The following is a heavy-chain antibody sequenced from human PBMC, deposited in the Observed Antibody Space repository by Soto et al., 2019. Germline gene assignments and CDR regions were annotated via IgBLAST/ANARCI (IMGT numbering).Heavy chain of an antibody. CDR3: ARDKGSSTVVSGISQEGYFDS. D-gene: IGHD6-19*01. CDR2: IWYDGSNA. Sequence: QVQLVESGGGVVQPGRSLRLSCAASGFTFSIFGMHWVRQAPGKGLEWAAIIWYDGSNAYYADSVRGRFTISRDNSKNTVHLQLTSLRAEDTALYYCARDKGSSTVVSGISQEGYFDSWGQGTLVTVSS. CDR1: GFTFSIFG. V-gene: IGHV3-33*01. J-gene: IGHJ4*02.